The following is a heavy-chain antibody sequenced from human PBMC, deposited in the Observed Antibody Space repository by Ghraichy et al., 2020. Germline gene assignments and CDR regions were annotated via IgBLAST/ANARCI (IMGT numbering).Heavy chain of an antibody. J-gene: IGHJ2*01. D-gene: IGHD3-10*01. CDR3: AKRGEIGTRLGDWYFDL. Sequence: GALRLSCAASGFAFSNYAMTWVRQPPGRGLEWGSAISGSTTNIYYADSVKGRFTISRDNSKNTLYLQINSLRVEDTAVYFCAKRGEIGTRLGDWYFDLWGRGTLVTVSS. CDR1: GFAFSNYA. V-gene: IGHV3-23*01. CDR2: ISGSTTNI.